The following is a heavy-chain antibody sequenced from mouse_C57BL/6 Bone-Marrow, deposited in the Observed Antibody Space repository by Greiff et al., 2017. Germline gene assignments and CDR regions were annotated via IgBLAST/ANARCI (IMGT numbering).Heavy chain of an antibody. CDR2: IYPRSGNT. D-gene: IGHD2-4*01. CDR3: ARGKDYYDYLAWFAY. CDR1: GSTFTSYG. Sequence: QVQLQQSGAELARPGASVKLSCKASGSTFTSYGISWVKQRTGQGLEWIGEIYPRSGNTYYTEKFKGKATLTADKSSSTAYMELRSLTSADSSVYFCARGKDYYDYLAWFAYWGQGTLVTVSA. J-gene: IGHJ3*01. V-gene: IGHV1-81*01.